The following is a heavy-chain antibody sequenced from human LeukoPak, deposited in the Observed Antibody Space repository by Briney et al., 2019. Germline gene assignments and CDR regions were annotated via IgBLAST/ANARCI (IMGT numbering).Heavy chain of an antibody. CDR1: GFTFSSYS. Sequence: GGSLRLSCAASGFTFSSYSMNWVRQAPGKGLEWVSHITASGTAMFYADSVKGRFTISRDNAKNSLYLRMNSLRDEDTAVYYCASSGSYRFDYWGQGTLVTVSS. V-gene: IGHV3-48*02. D-gene: IGHD1-26*01. CDR2: ITASGTAM. J-gene: IGHJ4*02. CDR3: ASSGSYRFDY.